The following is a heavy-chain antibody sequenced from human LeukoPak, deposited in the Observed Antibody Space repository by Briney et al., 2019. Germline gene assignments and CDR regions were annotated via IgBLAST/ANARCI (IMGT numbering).Heavy chain of an antibody. V-gene: IGHV4-59*04. D-gene: IGHD3-10*01. J-gene: IGHJ5*02. CDR1: GGSISSYY. CDR3: ARRGGNVLLWFGETEDNWFDP. CDR2: IYYSGST. Sequence: PSETLSLTCTVSGGSISSYYWSWIRQPPGKGLEWIGYIYYSGSTYYNPSLKSRVTISVDTSKNQFSLKLSSVTAADTAVYYCARRGGNVLLWFGETEDNWFDPWGQGTLVTVSS.